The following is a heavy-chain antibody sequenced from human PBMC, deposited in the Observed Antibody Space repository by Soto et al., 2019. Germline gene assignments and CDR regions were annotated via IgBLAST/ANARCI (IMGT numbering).Heavy chain of an antibody. CDR1: GDSISSFY. CDR3: SRSTYTGSSAYFDH. Sequence: SETLSLTCSVSGDSISSFYLTWIRQSPGRGLEWIGYVFHTGNTNYNPSLKSRVTITVDTAKNRFSLKLGSVTAADTAVYYCSRSTYTGSSAYFDHWGPGVLVTVSS. V-gene: IGHV4-59*01. D-gene: IGHD6-6*01. CDR2: VFHTGNT. J-gene: IGHJ4*02.